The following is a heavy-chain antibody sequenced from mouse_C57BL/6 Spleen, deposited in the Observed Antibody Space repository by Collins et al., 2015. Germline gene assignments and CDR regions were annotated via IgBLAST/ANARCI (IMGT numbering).Heavy chain of an antibody. V-gene: IGHV1-69*01. Sequence: QVQLQQPGAELVMPGASVKLSCKASGYTFTSYWMHWVKQRPGQGLEWIGEIDPSDSYTNYNQKFKGKSTLTVDKSSSTAYMQLSSLTSEDSAVYYCATRYYDTFDYWGQGTTLTVSS. CDR1: GYTFTSYW. CDR2: IDPSDSYT. CDR3: ATRYYDTFDY. J-gene: IGHJ2*01. D-gene: IGHD2-4*01.